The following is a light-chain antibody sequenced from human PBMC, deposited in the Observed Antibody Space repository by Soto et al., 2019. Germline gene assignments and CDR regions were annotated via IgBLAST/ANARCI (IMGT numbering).Light chain of an antibody. CDR1: QSVSSSY. Sequence: EIVLTQSPGTLSLSPGERATLTCRASQSVSSSYLAWYQQKPGQAPRLLISGTSSRATGIPDRFSGSVSGTDFTLTISRLEPEDFAVYYCQQYGSTPLSFGGGKKVEIK. CDR2: GTS. V-gene: IGKV3-20*01. CDR3: QQYGSTPLS. J-gene: IGKJ4*01.